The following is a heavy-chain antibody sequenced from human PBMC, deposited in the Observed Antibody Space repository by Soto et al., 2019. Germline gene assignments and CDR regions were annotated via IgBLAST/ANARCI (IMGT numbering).Heavy chain of an antibody. V-gene: IGHV3-21*01. CDR1: GFTFSSYS. D-gene: IGHD3-10*01. CDR2: ISSSSSYI. CDR3: ARVLDVLLWFGELSYYYGMDV. Sequence: GSLRLSCAASGFTFSSYSMNWVRQAPGKGLEWVSSISSSSSYIYYADSVKGRFTISRDNAKNSLYLQMNSLRAEDTAVYYCARVLDVLLWFGELSYYYGMDVWGQGTTVTV. J-gene: IGHJ6*02.